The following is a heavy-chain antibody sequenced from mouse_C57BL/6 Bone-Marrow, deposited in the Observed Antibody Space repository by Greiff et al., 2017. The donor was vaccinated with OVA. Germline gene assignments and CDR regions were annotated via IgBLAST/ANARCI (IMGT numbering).Heavy chain of an antibody. CDR2: FYPGSGRI. CDR1: GYTFTEYT. CDR3: ARHEAGPSYWYFDV. J-gene: IGHJ1*03. Sequence: VQLQQSGAELVKPGASVKLSCKASGYTFTEYTIHWVKQRSGQGLEWIGWFYPGSGRIKYNENFKDKATLTADKSSSTVYMELSRVTSDDSAVYFCARHEAGPSYWYFDVWGTGTTVTVSS. V-gene: IGHV1-62-2*01.